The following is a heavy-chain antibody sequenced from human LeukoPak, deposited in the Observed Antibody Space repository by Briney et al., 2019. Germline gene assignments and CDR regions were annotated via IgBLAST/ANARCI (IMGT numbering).Heavy chain of an antibody. D-gene: IGHD1-26*01. Sequence: GESLKISCKGSRYSFTSYWIGWVRQMPGKGLEWMGIIYPGDSDTRYSPSFQGQVTISADKSISTAYLQWSSLKASDTAMYYCARQKGMFRSFYYYYGMDVWGQGTTVTVSS. CDR3: ARQKGMFRSFYYYYGMDV. CDR1: RYSFTSYW. CDR2: IYPGDSDT. V-gene: IGHV5-51*01. J-gene: IGHJ6*02.